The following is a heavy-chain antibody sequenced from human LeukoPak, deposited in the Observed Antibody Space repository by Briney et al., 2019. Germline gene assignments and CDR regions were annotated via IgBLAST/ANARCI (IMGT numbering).Heavy chain of an antibody. CDR3: ARNGRVRRVVKDLFEY. Sequence: ASVKVSCKASGYTFTGYYMHWVRQAPGQGLEWMGWINPNSGGTNYAQKFQGRVTMTRDTSISTAYMELSRLRSDDTAVYYCARNGRVRRVVKDLFEYWGQGTLVAVSS. J-gene: IGHJ4*02. CDR2: INPNSGGT. D-gene: IGHD3-10*01. CDR1: GYTFTGYY. V-gene: IGHV1-2*02.